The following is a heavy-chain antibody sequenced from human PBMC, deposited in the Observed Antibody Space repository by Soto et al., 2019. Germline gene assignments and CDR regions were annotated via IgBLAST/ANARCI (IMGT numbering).Heavy chain of an antibody. CDR3: ARAAPYYGSGSYQRLLFAPLDY. CDR1: GGTFSSYA. D-gene: IGHD3-10*01. J-gene: IGHJ4*02. V-gene: IGHV1-69*01. Sequence: QVQLVQSGAEVKKPGSSVKVSCKASGGTFSSYAISWVRQAPGQGLEWMGGIIPIFGTANYAQKFQGRVAITADESTSTAYMELSSLRSEDTAVYYCARAAPYYGSGSYQRLLFAPLDYWGQGTLVTVSS. CDR2: IIPIFGTA.